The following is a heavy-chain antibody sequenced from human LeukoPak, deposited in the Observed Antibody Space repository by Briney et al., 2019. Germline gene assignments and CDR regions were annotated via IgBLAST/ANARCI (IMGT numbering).Heavy chain of an antibody. CDR1: GFTVSSNY. Sequence: AVGSLRLSCAASGFTVSSNYKSWVRQAPGKGLEWVSVIYSGGSTYYADSVKGRFTISRDNSKNTLYLQMNSLRAEDTAVYYCARDQVRGSSSSYSWGQGTLVTVSS. V-gene: IGHV3-53*01. J-gene: IGHJ4*02. CDR2: IYSGGST. D-gene: IGHD6-6*01. CDR3: ARDQVRGSSSSYS.